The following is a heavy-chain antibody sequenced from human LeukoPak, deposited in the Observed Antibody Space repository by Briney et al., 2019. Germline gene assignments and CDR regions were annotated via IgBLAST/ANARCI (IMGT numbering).Heavy chain of an antibody. V-gene: IGHV4-39*01. CDR3: AATRTGTTSVDY. J-gene: IGHJ4*02. CDR1: GGSISSSSYY. D-gene: IGHD1-1*01. CDR2: IYYSGST. Sequence: SETLSLTCTVSGGSISSSSYYWGWIRQPPGKGLEWIGSIYYSGSTYYNPYLKSRVTISVDTSKNQFSLKLSSVTAADTAVYYCAATRTGTTSVDYWGQGTLATVSS.